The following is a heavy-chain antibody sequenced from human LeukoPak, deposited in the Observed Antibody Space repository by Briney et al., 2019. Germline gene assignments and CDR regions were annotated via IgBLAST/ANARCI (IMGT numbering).Heavy chain of an antibody. J-gene: IGHJ5*02. Sequence: GGSLRLSCTASGFTFSSSWMHWVRQDPGMGLVWVSRINSDGSSITYADSVKGRFTISRDNAKNTLHLQMNSLRAEDTAMYYCTRAMGATGGFDLWGQGTLVTVSS. CDR1: GFTFSSSW. V-gene: IGHV3-74*01. CDR2: INSDGSSI. CDR3: TRAMGATGGFDL. D-gene: IGHD1-26*01.